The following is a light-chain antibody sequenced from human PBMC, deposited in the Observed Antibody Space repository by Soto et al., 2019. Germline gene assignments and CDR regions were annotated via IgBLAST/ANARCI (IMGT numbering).Light chain of an antibody. J-gene: IGLJ1*01. CDR2: DVS. CDR1: SSDVGGYNY. Sequence: QSALTQPASVSGSPGQSITISCTGTSSDVGGYNYVSWYQQHPGKAPKLMIYDVSNRPSGVSNRFSGSKSGNTGSLTISGLQAEDEADYYCSSYTSSSVVFGTGTKLTVL. CDR3: SSYTSSSVV. V-gene: IGLV2-14*01.